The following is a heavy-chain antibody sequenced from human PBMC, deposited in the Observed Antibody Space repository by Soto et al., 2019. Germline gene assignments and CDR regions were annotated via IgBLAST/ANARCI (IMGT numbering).Heavy chain of an antibody. CDR1: GDTFTDYY. Sequence: QVQLVQSGAEVKKPGASVTVSCRSSGDTFTDYYMHWVRQAPGQGLEWMGLINPNSGVTKYAQKFQGWVTMTRDTSIRTVYMQLRRLRSDDTAVYYCARESGGATATLDYYYFYMDVWGTATRVSVSS. CDR2: INPNSGVT. V-gene: IGHV1-2*04. J-gene: IGHJ6*03. D-gene: IGHD5-12*01. CDR3: ARESGGATATLDYYYFYMDV.